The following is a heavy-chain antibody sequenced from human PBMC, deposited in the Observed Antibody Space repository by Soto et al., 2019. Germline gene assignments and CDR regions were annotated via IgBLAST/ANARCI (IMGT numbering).Heavy chain of an antibody. CDR1: GGTFSSYA. J-gene: IGHJ6*02. V-gene: IGHV1-69*13. CDR2: IIPIFGTA. Sequence: SVKVSCKASGGTFSSYAISWVRQAPGQGLEWMGGIIPIFGTANYAQKFQGRVTITADESTSTAYMELSSLRSEDTAVYYCARSFSGSEYYYYYYGMDVWGQGTTVTVSS. D-gene: IGHD6-19*01. CDR3: ARSFSGSEYYYYYYGMDV.